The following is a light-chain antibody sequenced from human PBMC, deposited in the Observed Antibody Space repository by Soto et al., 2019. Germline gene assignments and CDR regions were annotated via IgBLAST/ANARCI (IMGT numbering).Light chain of an antibody. CDR1: QGISSY. CDR2: TAS. J-gene: IGKJ2*01. V-gene: IGKV1-8*01. CDR3: QQYYSYPRT. Sequence: AIRMTQSPSSLSASTGDRVTITCRASQGISSYLAWYQQKPGKAPKLLIYTASTLQSGVPSRFSGSGSGTDFTLTSSCLQSEDFAPYYCQQYYSYPRTFGQGTKLEIK.